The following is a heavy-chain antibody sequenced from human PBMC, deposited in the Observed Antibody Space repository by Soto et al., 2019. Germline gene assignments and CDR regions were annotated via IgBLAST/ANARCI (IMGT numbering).Heavy chain of an antibody. J-gene: IGHJ4*02. Sequence: QVQLVESGGGVVQPGRSLRLSCAASGFTFSSYGMHWVRQAPGKGLEWVAVISYDGSNQYYADSVKGRFTISRDNSKNTLYLQRNSLRAEDTAVYYCAKDSDVDTAMGLFDYWGQGTLVTVSS. V-gene: IGHV3-30*18. CDR2: ISYDGSNQ. CDR1: GFTFSSYG. CDR3: AKDSDVDTAMGLFDY. D-gene: IGHD5-18*01.